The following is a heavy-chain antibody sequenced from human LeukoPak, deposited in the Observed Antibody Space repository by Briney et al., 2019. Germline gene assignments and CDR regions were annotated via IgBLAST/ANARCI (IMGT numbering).Heavy chain of an antibody. CDR3: ARHRYGDYFYYYYMDV. J-gene: IGHJ6*03. Sequence: SETLSLTCTVSGGSISSYYWSWIRQPPGKGLEWIGSIYYSGSTYYNPSLKSRVTISVDTSKNQFSLKLSSVTAADTAVYYCARHRYGDYFYYYYMDVWGKGTTVTISS. D-gene: IGHD4-17*01. V-gene: IGHV4-39*01. CDR1: GGSISSYY. CDR2: IYYSGST.